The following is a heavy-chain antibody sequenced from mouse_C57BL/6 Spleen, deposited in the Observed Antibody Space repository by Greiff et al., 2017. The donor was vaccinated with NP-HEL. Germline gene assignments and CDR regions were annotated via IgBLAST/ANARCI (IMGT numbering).Heavy chain of an antibody. CDR2: IYPGDGDT. CDR3: ASHYYGNRYYYAMDY. J-gene: IGHJ4*01. D-gene: IGHD2-1*01. CDR1: GYAFSSYW. Sequence: QVQLKESGAELVKPGASVKISCKASGYAFSSYWMNWVKQRPGKGLEWIGQIYPGDGDTNYNVKFKGKATLTADKSSSTAYMQLSSLTSEDSAVYFCASHYYGNRYYYAMDYWGQGTSVTVSS. V-gene: IGHV1-80*01.